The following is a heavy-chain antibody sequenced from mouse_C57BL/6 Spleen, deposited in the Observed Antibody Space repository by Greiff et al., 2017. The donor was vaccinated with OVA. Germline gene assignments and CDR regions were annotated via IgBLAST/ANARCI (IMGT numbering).Heavy chain of an antibody. Sequence: EVKLMESGPALVKPSQTVSLTCTVTGYSITHGNHWWNWIRQVSGSKLEWIGYISSSGSTDSNPSLKSRISITRDTSKNQLFLQLNSMTTEDIATYYGAWGYDYDGFEVWGTGTTVTVAS. D-gene: IGHD2-4*01. CDR1: GYSITHGNHW. CDR2: ISSSGST. J-gene: IGHJ1*03. CDR3: AWGYDYDGFEV. V-gene: IGHV3-4*01.